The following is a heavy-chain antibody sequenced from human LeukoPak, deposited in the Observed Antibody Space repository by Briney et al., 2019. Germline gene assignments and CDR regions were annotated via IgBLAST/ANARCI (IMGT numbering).Heavy chain of an antibody. CDR3: ARDRGYNWNQGGAFDI. V-gene: IGHV3-30*02. Sequence: GGSLRLSCAASGFIFSSYGMHWVRQAPDKGLEWVAFIRYDGSRKYYADSVKGRFTISRDNSKNTLYLQMNSLRAEDTAVYYCARDRGYNWNQGGAFDIWGQGTMVTVSS. J-gene: IGHJ3*02. CDR1: GFIFSSYG. D-gene: IGHD1-20*01. CDR2: IRYDGSRK.